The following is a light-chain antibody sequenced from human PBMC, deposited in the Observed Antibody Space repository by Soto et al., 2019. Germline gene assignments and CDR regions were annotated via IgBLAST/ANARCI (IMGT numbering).Light chain of an antibody. Sequence: EIVLTQSPGTLSLSPGERATLSCRASQSVRSTYLAWYQQKPGQAPRLLIYGASSRATAIPDRFSGSRSGTDFTLTISRLEPEDFAVYYCQQYGSSPWTFGQGTKVEIK. CDR1: QSVRSTY. J-gene: IGKJ1*01. CDR3: QQYGSSPWT. V-gene: IGKV3-20*01. CDR2: GAS.